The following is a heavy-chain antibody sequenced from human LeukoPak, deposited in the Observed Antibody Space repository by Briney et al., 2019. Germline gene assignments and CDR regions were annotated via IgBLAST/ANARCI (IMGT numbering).Heavy chain of an antibody. CDR2: ISSSSSYI. CDR1: GFTFSSYS. Sequence: PGGSLRLCCAASGFTFSSYSMNWVRQASGKGLEWVSSISSSSSYIYYADSVKGRFTISRDNAKNSLYLQMNSLRAEDTAVYYCAREGIAVAGDFDYWGQGTLVTVSS. V-gene: IGHV3-21*01. CDR3: AREGIAVAGDFDY. D-gene: IGHD6-19*01. J-gene: IGHJ4*02.